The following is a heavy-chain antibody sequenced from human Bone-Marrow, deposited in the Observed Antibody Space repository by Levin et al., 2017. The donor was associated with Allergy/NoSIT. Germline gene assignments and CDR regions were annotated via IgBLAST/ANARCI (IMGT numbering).Heavy chain of an antibody. V-gene: IGHV4-59*01. J-gene: IGHJ4*02. CDR1: GDSISTYY. Sequence: PSETLSLTCTVSGDSISTYYWSWIRQPPGKGLEWIAYIFYSGNTNYNPSLKSRVTISLDTSKSQFSLRLTSVTAADTGVYYCTRTIRPWGDAYSGHFDYWGQGTLVTASS. D-gene: IGHD5-12*01. CDR3: TRTIRPWGDAYSGHFDY. CDR2: IFYSGNT.